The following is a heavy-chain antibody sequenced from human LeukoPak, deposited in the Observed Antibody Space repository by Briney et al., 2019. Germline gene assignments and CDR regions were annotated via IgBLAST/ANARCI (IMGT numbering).Heavy chain of an antibody. V-gene: IGHV3-48*01. Sequence: SGGSPRLSCAGSGFTFSSYSMNWVRQAPGKGLEWVSYISSSSSTIYYADSVKGRFTISRDNAKNSLYLQMNSLRAEDTAVYYCARGGYSYGYSDWFDPWGQGTLVTVSS. D-gene: IGHD5-18*01. CDR1: GFTFSSYS. J-gene: IGHJ5*02. CDR2: ISSSSSTI. CDR3: ARGGYSYGYSDWFDP.